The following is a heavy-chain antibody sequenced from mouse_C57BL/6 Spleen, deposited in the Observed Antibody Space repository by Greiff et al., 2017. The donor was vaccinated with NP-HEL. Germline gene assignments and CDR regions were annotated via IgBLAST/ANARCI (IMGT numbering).Heavy chain of an antibody. D-gene: IGHD2-10*02. CDR3: ARRGYAFDY. CDR2: INPSTGGT. V-gene: IGHV1-42*01. CDR1: GYSFTGYY. Sequence: EVQLQQSGPELVKPGASVKISCKASGYSFTGYYMNWVKQSPEKSLEWIGEINPSTGGTTYNQKFKAKATLTVDKSSSTAYMQLKSLTSEDSAVYYCARRGYAFDYWGQGTTLTVSS. J-gene: IGHJ2*01.